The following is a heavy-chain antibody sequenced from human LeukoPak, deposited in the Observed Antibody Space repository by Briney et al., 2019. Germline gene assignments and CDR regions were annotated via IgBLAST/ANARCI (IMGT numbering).Heavy chain of an antibody. CDR3: ARTRRITMIVAGYYFDY. CDR1: GYSISSGYY. J-gene: IGHJ4*02. CDR2: IYHSGST. D-gene: IGHD3-22*01. Sequence: SETLSLTCTVSGYSISSGYYWGWIRQPPGKGLEWIGSIYHSGSTYYNPSLKSRVTISVDTSKNQFSLKLSSVTAADTAVYYCARTRRITMIVAGYYFDYWGQGTLVTVSS. V-gene: IGHV4-38-2*02.